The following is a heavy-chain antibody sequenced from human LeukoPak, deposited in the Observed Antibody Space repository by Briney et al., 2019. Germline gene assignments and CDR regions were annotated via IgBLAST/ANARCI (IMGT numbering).Heavy chain of an antibody. V-gene: IGHV4-59*01. D-gene: IGHD1-14*01. J-gene: IGHJ4*01. CDR3: AYNRNFALDN. CDR1: GGSISIYY. CDR2: IYNSGST. Sequence: SETLSLTCTVSGGSISIYYWSWIRQPPGKGLEWIGYIYNSGSTYYNPSLKSRVTISVDTSKNQFSLRLSSVTAADTAVYFCAYNRNFALDNWGQGTLVTVSS.